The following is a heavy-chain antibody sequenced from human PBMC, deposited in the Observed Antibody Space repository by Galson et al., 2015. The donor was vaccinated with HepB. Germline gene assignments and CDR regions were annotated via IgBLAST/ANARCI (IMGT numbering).Heavy chain of an antibody. V-gene: IGHV3-74*01. CDR1: GFTFSSYW. Sequence: SLRLSCAASGFTFSSYWMHWVRQAPGKGLVWVSRINSDGSSTSYADSVKGRFTISRDNAKNTLYLQMNSLRAEDTAVYYCARARQKVVVTASWGQGTLVTVSS. CDR3: ARARQKVVVTAS. CDR2: INSDGSST. J-gene: IGHJ5*02. D-gene: IGHD2-21*02.